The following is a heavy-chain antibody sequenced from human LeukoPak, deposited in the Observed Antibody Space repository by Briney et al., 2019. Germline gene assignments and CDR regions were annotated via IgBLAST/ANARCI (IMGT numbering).Heavy chain of an antibody. V-gene: IGHV1-8*01. Sequence: ASVKVSCKASGYTFTSYDINWVRQATGQGLEWMGWMNPNSGNTGYAQKFQGRVTMTRNTSISTAYMELSSLRSEDTAVYYCARPLSGSYPFDYWGQGTLVTVSS. D-gene: IGHD1-26*01. CDR3: ARPLSGSYPFDY. J-gene: IGHJ4*02. CDR1: GYTFTSYD. CDR2: MNPNSGNT.